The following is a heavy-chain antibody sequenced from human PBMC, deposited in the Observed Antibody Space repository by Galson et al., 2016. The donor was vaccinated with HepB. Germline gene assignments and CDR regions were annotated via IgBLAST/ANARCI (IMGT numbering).Heavy chain of an antibody. CDR2: IYTCTAT. CDR3: ARAPYATSLEYFQH. J-gene: IGHJ1*01. CDR1: GFIFSVYS. Sequence: SLRLSCAASGFIFSVYSMIWVRQAPGRGLEWVSVIYTCTATFYADSVKGRFSISRDNAKSSLLLQMSSLRAEDTAVYFCARAPYATSLEYFQHWGQGTLVTVSS. V-gene: IGHV3-69-1*01. D-gene: IGHD2-2*01.